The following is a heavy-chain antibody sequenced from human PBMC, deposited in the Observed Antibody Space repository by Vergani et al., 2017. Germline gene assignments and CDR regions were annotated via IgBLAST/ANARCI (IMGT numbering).Heavy chain of an antibody. CDR3: ASAGTHEDGSSWYNPYYYYGMDV. D-gene: IGHD6-13*01. CDR1: GYTFTSYG. Sequence: QVQLVQSGAEVKKPGASVKVSCKASGYTFTSYGISWVRQAPGQGLEWMGWISAYNGNTNYAQKLQGRVTITTDTSTSTAYMELRSLRSDDTAVYYCASAGTHEDGSSWYNPYYYYGMDVWGQGTTVTVSS. J-gene: IGHJ6*02. V-gene: IGHV1-18*01. CDR2: ISAYNGNT.